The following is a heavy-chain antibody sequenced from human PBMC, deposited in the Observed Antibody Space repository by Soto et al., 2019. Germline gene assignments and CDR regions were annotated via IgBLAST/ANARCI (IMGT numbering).Heavy chain of an antibody. CDR2: IYNSGSA. J-gene: IGHJ4*02. D-gene: IGHD4-17*01. CDR3: ARFYGDNDYFDH. Sequence: QVHLQESGPGLVKPSQTLSLTCTVLGDSITTGDYYWTWVRQSAGKGLEWIGYIYNSGSAHYNPSLKSRLTMSVDTSKNQFSLKLSSVTAADTAVYYCARFYGDNDYFDHWGLGSLVTVSS. CDR1: GDSITTGDYY. V-gene: IGHV4-30-4*01.